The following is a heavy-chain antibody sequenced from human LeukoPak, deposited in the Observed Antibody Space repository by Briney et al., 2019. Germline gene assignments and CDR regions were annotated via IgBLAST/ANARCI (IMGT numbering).Heavy chain of an antibody. CDR2: IKKDGSEK. Sequence: PGGSPRLSCAASQLTFSNYCMTWVRQGPGKGLEWVATIKKDGSEKYYVDSVKGRFTISRDNAENSLYLHMNNLRAEDTAVYYCTRGGRSTSYYWEYWGQGTLVTVSS. CDR1: QLTFSNYC. D-gene: IGHD6-13*01. CDR3: TRGGRSTSYYWEY. J-gene: IGHJ4*02. V-gene: IGHV3-7*01.